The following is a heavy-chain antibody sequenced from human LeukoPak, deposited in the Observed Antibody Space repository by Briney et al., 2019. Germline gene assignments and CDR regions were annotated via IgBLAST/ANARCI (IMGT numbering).Heavy chain of an antibody. V-gene: IGHV3-33*06. D-gene: IGHD6-13*01. CDR3: AKDSSSWYAFDY. CDR1: GFTFSSYG. CDR2: IWYDGSNK. Sequence: GGSLRLSCAASGFTFSSYGMHWVRQALGKGLEWVAVIWYDGSNKYYADSVKGRFTISRDNSKNTLYLQMNSLRAEDTAVYYCAKDSSSWYAFDYWGQGTLVTVSS. J-gene: IGHJ4*02.